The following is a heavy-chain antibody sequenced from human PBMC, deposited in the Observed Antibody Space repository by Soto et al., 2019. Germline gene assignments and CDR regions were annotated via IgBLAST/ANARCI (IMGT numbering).Heavy chain of an antibody. D-gene: IGHD6-19*01. CDR1: GYMFTNYW. J-gene: IGHJ4*02. CDR3: ARRVTSSTGWDY. CDR2: IHGGDSNT. V-gene: IGHV5-51*01. Sequence: EVQLVQSEAEVKKPGESLKISCKGSGYMFTNYWIGWVRQMPGKGLEWMGIIHGGDSNTRYSPSFDGQVTISTDKSINTAYLQWSSLKASDTAMYYCARRVTSSTGWDYWGQGTLVTVSS.